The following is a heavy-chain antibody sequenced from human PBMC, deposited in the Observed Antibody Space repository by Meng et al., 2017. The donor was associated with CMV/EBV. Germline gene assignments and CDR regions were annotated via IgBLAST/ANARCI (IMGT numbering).Heavy chain of an antibody. CDR2: IIPILGIA. CDR1: GGTFSSYA. CDR3: ASLPEVNWFDP. V-gene: IGHV1-69*10. J-gene: IGHJ5*02. Sequence: SVKVSCKASGGTFSSYAISWVRQAPGQGLEWMGGIIPILGIANYAQKFQGRVTITADKSTSTAYMELSSVTAADTAVYYCASLPEVNWFDPWGQGTLVTVSS.